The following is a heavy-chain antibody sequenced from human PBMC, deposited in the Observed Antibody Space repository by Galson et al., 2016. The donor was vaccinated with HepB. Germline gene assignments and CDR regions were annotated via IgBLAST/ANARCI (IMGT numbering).Heavy chain of an antibody. D-gene: IGHD6-19*01. Sequence: LRLSCAASGFTFSSFAMSWVRQAPGKGLEWVAAISGSASRTYSAGSVKGRFTISRDNSKNTLYLLMNSLRAEDTAIYYCAKDQRYMESSGWYDFDFWGQGTLVIVAS. CDR3: AKDQRYMESSGWYDFDF. CDR2: ISGSASRT. J-gene: IGHJ4*02. V-gene: IGHV3-23*01. CDR1: GFTFSSFA.